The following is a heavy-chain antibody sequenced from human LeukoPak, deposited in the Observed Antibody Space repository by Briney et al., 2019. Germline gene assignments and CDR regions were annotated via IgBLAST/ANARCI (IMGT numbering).Heavy chain of an antibody. CDR3: ARGADSSGYSDDY. CDR1: GGSFSGYY. CDR2: INHSGST. Sequence: SETLSLTCAVYGGSFSGYYWSWIRHPPGKGLEWIGEINHSGSTNYNPSHKSRVTISVDTSKNQFSLRLSSVTAADTAVYYCARGADSSGYSDDYWGQGTLVTVSS. D-gene: IGHD3-22*01. V-gene: IGHV4-34*01. J-gene: IGHJ4*02.